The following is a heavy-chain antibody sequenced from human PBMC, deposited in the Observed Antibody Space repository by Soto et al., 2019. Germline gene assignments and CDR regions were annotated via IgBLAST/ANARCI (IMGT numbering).Heavy chain of an antibody. Sequence: GSLRLSCAASGFIVGNSYMSWVRQAPGKGLEWVSILYSGGTTYYADSVKGRFTFSRDNAANTVFLQMNNLRVEDAAVYYCVRDRGGSYWLDPWGQGTLVTVSS. D-gene: IGHD1-26*01. CDR2: LYSGGTT. CDR3: VRDRGGSYWLDP. CDR1: GFIVGNSY. J-gene: IGHJ5*02. V-gene: IGHV3-53*01.